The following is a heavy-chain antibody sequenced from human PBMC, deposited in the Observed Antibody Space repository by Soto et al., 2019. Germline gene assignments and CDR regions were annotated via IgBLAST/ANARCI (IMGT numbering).Heavy chain of an antibody. CDR1: GFTFSSYG. D-gene: IGHD2-21*01. CDR2: ISYDGSNK. CDR3: AKDHSDGSLDY. J-gene: IGHJ4*02. V-gene: IGHV3-30*18. Sequence: QVQLVESGGGAVQPGRSLRLSCAASGFTFSSYGMHWVCQAPGKGLEWVAVISYDGSNKYYADSVEGRFTISRDNSKNTLYLQMNSLRAEDTAVYYCAKDHSDGSLDYWGQGTLVTVSS.